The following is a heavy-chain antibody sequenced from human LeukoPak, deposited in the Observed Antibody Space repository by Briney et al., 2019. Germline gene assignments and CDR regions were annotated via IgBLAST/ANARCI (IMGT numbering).Heavy chain of an antibody. D-gene: IGHD6-13*01. V-gene: IGHV4-39*01. Sequence: SETLSLTCAVSGGSINSGTYYWGWIRQPPGKGLEWIGSIYYSGSTYYNPSLKSRVTISVDTSKNQFSLKLSSVTAADTAVYYCAGGIAAAGTWYYYYGMDVWGQGTTVTVSS. CDR3: AGGIAAAGTWYYYYGMDV. CDR2: IYYSGST. CDR1: GGSINSGTYY. J-gene: IGHJ6*02.